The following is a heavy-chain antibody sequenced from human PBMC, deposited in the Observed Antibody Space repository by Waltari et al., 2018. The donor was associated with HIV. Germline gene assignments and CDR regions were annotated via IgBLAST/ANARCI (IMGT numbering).Heavy chain of an antibody. D-gene: IGHD1-26*01. CDR2: LDYTVRP. Sequence: QLKLQESGPGLVKPSETLSLTCAVSGGSVSSSSYFWGWIRQPPGKGLEWVGRLDYTVRPDYNPSLKSRVTISLDTSKNQFSLKVTSVTAADTAVYYCARHALRVGAAYWNFDLWGRGTLVTVSS. J-gene: IGHJ2*01. V-gene: IGHV4-39*01. CDR1: GGSVSSSSYF. CDR3: ARHALRVGAAYWNFDL.